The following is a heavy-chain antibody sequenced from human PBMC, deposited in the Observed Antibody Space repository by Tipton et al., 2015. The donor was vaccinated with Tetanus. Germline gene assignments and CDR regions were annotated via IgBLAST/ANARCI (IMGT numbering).Heavy chain of an antibody. CDR3: AKDLRGPEAGTWYFDL. J-gene: IGHJ2*01. V-gene: IGHV3-23*01. CDR2: ISGSGAKT. Sequence: SLRLSCAASGFTLSSYAMSWVRQAPGKGLEWVSAISGSGAKTHYADSVKGRFAISRDNSKDTMYLQMNSLRAENTAIYYCAKDLRGPEAGTWYFDLWGRGTLVTVSS. D-gene: IGHD6-19*01. CDR1: GFTLSSYA.